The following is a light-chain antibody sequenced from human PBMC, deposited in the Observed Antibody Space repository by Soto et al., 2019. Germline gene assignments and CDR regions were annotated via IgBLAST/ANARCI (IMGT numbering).Light chain of an antibody. CDR2: DVS. CDR3: SSYTTSNTRQIV. CDR1: SSDVGGYNY. Sequence: QSALTQPASVSGSPGQSITISCTGTSSDVGGYNYVSWYQHHPGKAPKLMIFDVSNRPSGVSSRFSGSTSGNTASLTISGLQPEDEADYYCSSYTTSNTRQIVFGTGTKVTVL. J-gene: IGLJ1*01. V-gene: IGLV2-14*03.